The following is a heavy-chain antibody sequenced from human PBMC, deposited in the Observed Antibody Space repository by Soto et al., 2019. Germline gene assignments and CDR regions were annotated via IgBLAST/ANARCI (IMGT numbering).Heavy chain of an antibody. CDR1: GFSFSSYS. CDR2: ISSSSSSI. V-gene: IGHV3-21*01. D-gene: IGHD3-16*01. J-gene: IGHJ5*02. Sequence: VGSLRLSCGASGFSFSSYSLNWVRQAPGKGLEWVSSISSSSSSIYYADSVKGRFTISRDNAKNSLYLQMNSLRAEDTAVYYCAREFRFATDKIMISWFDPWGQRTLVTVSS. CDR3: AREFRFATDKIMISWFDP.